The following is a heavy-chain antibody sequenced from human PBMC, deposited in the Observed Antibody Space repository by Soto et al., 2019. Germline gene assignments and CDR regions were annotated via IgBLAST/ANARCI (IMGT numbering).Heavy chain of an antibody. V-gene: IGHV3-15*01. CDR1: GFTFSNAW. CDR3: TTLGATDLYYYYGMDV. CDR2: IKSKTDGGTT. J-gene: IGHJ6*02. Sequence: EVQLVESGGGLVKPGGSLRLSCAASGFTFSNAWMSWVRQAPGKGLEWVGRIKSKTDGGTTDYAAPVKGRFTISRDESKNTLYLQMNSLKTEDTAVYYCTTLGATDLYYYYGMDVWGQGTTVTVSS. D-gene: IGHD5-12*01.